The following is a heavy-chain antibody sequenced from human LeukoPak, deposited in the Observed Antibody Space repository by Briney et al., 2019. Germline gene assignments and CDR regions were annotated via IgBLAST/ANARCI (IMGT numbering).Heavy chain of an antibody. J-gene: IGHJ4*02. CDR2: ISYDGSNK. CDR1: GFTFSSYA. D-gene: IGHD3-22*01. CDR3: ARDQYYYDSSGYYVPSFDY. Sequence: PGGSLRLSCAASGFTFSSYAMHWVRQAPGKGLEWVAVISYDGSNKYYADSVKGRFTISRDNSKNTLYLQMNSLRAEDTAVYYCARDQYYYDSSGYYVPSFDYWGQGTLVTVSS. V-gene: IGHV3-30*04.